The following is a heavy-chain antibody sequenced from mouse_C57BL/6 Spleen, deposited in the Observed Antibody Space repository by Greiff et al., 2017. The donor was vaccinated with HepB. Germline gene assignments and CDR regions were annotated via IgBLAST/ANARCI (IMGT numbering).Heavy chain of an antibody. V-gene: IGHV1-76*01. CDR1: GYTFTDYY. D-gene: IGHD1-1*01. CDR2: IYPGSGNT. Sequence: QVQLQQSGAELVRPGASVKLSCKASGYTFTDYYINWVKQRPGQGLEWIARIYPGSGNTYYNEKFKGKATLTAEKSSSTAYMQLSSLTSEDSAVYFCATGSSYYWYFDVWGTGTTVTVSS. J-gene: IGHJ1*03. CDR3: ATGSSYYWYFDV.